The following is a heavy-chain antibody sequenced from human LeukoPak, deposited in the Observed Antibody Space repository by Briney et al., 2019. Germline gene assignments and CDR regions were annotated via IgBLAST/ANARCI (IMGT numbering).Heavy chain of an antibody. J-gene: IGHJ4*02. CDR2: INQDGSEK. CDR3: AKVQGATMKPYYFDY. Sequence: SGGSLRLSCAASGFTFSYYWMTWVRQAPGKGLEWVANINQDGSEKNYVDSVKGRFTISRDNAKNSLYLQMNSLRAEDTALYYCAKVQGATMKPYYFDYWGQGTLVTVSS. V-gene: IGHV3-7*03. CDR1: GFTFSYYW. D-gene: IGHD5-12*01.